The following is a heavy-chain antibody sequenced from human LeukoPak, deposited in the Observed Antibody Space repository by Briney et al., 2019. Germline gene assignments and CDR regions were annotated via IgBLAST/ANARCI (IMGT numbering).Heavy chain of an antibody. J-gene: IGHJ4*02. Sequence: PSETLSLTCTVSGGSISSYYWSWIRQPPGKGLEWIGYIYYSGSTNYNPSLKSRVTMSVDTSTNLFSLRLSSVTAADTAVYYCARHAGLGATVYRIRSFDHWGQGILVTVSS. CDR2: IYYSGST. CDR1: GGSISSYY. D-gene: IGHD2-8*01. V-gene: IGHV4-59*08. CDR3: ARHAGLGATVYRIRSFDH.